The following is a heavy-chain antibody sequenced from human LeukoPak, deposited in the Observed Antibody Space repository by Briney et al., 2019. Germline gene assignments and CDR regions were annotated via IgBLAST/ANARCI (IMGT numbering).Heavy chain of an antibody. D-gene: IGHD3-22*01. V-gene: IGHV3-23*01. CDR2: ISGSGGST. CDR1: GFTFSSYA. J-gene: IGHJ4*02. Sequence: GGSPRLSCAASGFTFSSYAMSWVRQAPGKGLEWVSAISGSGGSTYYADSVKGRFTISRDNSKNTLYLQMNSLRAEDTAVYYCAKDVFYYDSSGYPDFDYWGQGTLVTVSS. CDR3: AKDVFYYDSSGYPDFDY.